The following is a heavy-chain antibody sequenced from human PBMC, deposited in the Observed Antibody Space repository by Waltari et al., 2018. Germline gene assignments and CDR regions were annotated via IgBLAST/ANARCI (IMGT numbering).Heavy chain of an antibody. CDR1: GFIFSSYA. CDR3: AKAHFYDTSGYIEH. V-gene: IGHV3-23*01. D-gene: IGHD3-22*01. Sequence: EVQVLESGGDLVQPGGSLRLTCAASGFIFSSYAINWVRQAPGKGLGWVSGFNGDGDKTYYADSVKGRFTLSRDNSKNTLTLQMNNLRGEDTAIYYCAKAHFYDTSGYIEHWGQGTLVTVSS. J-gene: IGHJ5*02. CDR2: FNGDGDKT.